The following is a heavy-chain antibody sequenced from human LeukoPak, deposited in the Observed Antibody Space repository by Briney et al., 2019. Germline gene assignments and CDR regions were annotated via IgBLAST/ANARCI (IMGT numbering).Heavy chain of an antibody. CDR3: ARGGGYSYGSFDY. D-gene: IGHD5-18*01. CDR1: GFTFSSYA. CDR2: ISYDGSNK. J-gene: IGHJ4*02. Sequence: PGGSLRLSCAASGFTFSSYAMHWVRQAPGKGLEWVAVISYDGSNKYYADSVKGRFTISRENSKNTLYLQMNSLTAEDTAVYYCARGGGYSYGSFDYWGQGTLVTVSS. V-gene: IGHV3-30*04.